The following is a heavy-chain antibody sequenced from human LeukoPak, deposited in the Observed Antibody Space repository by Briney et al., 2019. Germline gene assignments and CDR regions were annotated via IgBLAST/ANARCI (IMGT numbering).Heavy chain of an antibody. CDR2: IHYSGST. Sequence: PSETLSLTCTVSGGSISSGGYYWSWIRQHPGKGLEWIGYIHYSGSTKYNPSLKSRVTISVDTSKSQFSLRLSSVTAADTAVYYCARRIDYYDISGYSRGAFDIWGQGTMVTVSS. J-gene: IGHJ3*02. D-gene: IGHD3-22*01. V-gene: IGHV4-61*08. CDR1: GGSISSGGYY. CDR3: ARRIDYYDISGYSRGAFDI.